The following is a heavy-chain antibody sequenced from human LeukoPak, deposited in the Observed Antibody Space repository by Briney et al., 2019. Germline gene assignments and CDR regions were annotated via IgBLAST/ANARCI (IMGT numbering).Heavy chain of an antibody. J-gene: IGHJ4*02. Sequence: ESGPTLVKPTQTLTLTCTFSGFSLSTSGVGVSWIRQPPGKALEWLALIYWDDDKRYSPSLKSRLTITKDTSKNQVVLTMTNMDPMDTATYYCAHRRRGYDFWSGYGIFDYWGQGTLVTVSS. CDR3: AHRRRGYDFWSGYGIFDY. D-gene: IGHD3-3*01. CDR2: IYWDDDK. V-gene: IGHV2-5*02. CDR1: GFSLSTSGVG.